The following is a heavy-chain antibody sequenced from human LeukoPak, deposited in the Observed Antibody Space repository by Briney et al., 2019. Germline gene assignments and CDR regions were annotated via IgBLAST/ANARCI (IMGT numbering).Heavy chain of an antibody. J-gene: IGHJ4*02. CDR2: IYTSGST. V-gene: IGHV4-4*07. CDR3: ARGPDTRGYSYYFDY. D-gene: IGHD5-18*01. CDR1: GDSIRNYF. Sequence: PSETLSLTCSVSGDSIRNYFWSWIRQPAGKGLEWIGRIYTSGSTNYSPSLKSRVTMSVDTSKNQFSLKLSSVTAADTAVYYCARGPDTRGYSYYFDYWGQGTLVSVSS.